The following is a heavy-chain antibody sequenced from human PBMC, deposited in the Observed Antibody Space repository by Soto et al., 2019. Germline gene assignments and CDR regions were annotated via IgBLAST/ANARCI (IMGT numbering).Heavy chain of an antibody. CDR1: GFTFNTYC. CDR3: ARDMEYYDFWSGYYSNYYYYGMDV. V-gene: IGHV3-7*01. D-gene: IGHD3-3*01. Sequence: GGSLRLSCAASGFTFNTYCMSWVRQAPGKGLEWVANITQDGSEKYYVDSVKGRFTISRDSAENSVYLQMNSLRAEDTAVYFCARDMEYYDFWSGYYSNYYYYGMDVWGQGTTVTVSS. J-gene: IGHJ6*02. CDR2: ITQDGSEK.